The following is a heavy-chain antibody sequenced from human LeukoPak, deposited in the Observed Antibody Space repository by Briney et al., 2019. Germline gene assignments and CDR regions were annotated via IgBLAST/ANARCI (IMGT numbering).Heavy chain of an antibody. V-gene: IGHV3-33*01. J-gene: IGHJ6*03. Sequence: GGSLRLSCAASGFTFSSYGMHWVRQAPGKGLEWVAVIWYDGSNKYYADSAKGRFTISRDNSKNTLYLQMNSLRAEDTAVYYCARVSSGIAARTHHYYYMDVWGKGTTVTVSS. CDR2: IWYDGSNK. CDR1: GFTFSSYG. D-gene: IGHD6-6*01. CDR3: ARVSSGIAARTHHYYYMDV.